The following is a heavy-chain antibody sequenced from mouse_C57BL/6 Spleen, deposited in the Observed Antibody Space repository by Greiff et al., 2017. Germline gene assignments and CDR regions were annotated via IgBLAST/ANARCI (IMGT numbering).Heavy chain of an antibody. Sequence: EVKLLESGPGLVKPSQSLSLTCSVTGYSITSGYYWNWIRQFPGNKLEWMGYISYDGSNNYNPSLKNRISITRDTSKNQFFLKLNSVTTEDTATYYCAKGDYGSSYGYFDVWGTGTTVTVSS. J-gene: IGHJ1*03. CDR2: ISYDGSN. CDR3: AKGDYGSSYGYFDV. D-gene: IGHD1-1*01. V-gene: IGHV3-6*01. CDR1: GYSITSGYY.